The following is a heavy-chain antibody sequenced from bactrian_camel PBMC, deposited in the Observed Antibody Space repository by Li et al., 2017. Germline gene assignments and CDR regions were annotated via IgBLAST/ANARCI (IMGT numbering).Heavy chain of an antibody. CDR1: GYTDSIAC. V-gene: IGHV3S53*01. CDR3: AAVYSGGRTMSTQAYQY. J-gene: IGHJ4*01. Sequence: QLVESGGGSVQAGGSLRLSCATPGYTDSIACMGWFRQAPGKDREEVATIHAGGTTYYADSVKGRFTISRDNAKNTVTLQLNSLQPEDTGMYYCAAVYSGGRTMSTQAYQYWGQGTQVTVS. CDR2: IHAGGTT. D-gene: IGHD3*01.